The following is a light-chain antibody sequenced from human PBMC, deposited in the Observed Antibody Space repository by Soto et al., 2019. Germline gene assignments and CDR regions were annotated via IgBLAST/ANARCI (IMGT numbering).Light chain of an antibody. CDR2: GVS. Sequence: EIVMMQSPATLSVSPGESVTLSCRASQLFSSNLAWYQHKPGQAPRLLIYGVSTRDTGVPDRFSGSASGTEFTLTISSLQPDDFATYYCQHYNSYSHFGQGTRLEI. J-gene: IGKJ5*01. CDR3: QHYNSYSH. CDR1: QLFSSN. V-gene: IGKV3-15*01.